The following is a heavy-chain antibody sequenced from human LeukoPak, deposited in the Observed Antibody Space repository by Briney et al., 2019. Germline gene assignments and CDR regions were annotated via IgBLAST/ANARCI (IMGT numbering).Heavy chain of an antibody. CDR2: MSPNSGKT. D-gene: IGHD4-11*01. CDR3: ARGTTTVTKNYYYGMDV. V-gene: IGHV1-8*01. Sequence: ASVTVSCMASGYTFIRYDIHWVGPPAGQGLEGMGWMSPNSGKTGYAQKFQGRVTMTRNTSISTAYIELSSPRSEDTAVHYCARGTTTVTKNYYYGMDVWRQGAKVTVCS. CDR1: GYTFIRYD. J-gene: IGHJ6*02.